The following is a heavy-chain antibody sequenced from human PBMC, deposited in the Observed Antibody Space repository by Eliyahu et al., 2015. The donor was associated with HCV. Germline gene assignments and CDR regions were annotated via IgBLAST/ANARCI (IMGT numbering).Heavy chain of an antibody. V-gene: IGHV1-3*01. CDR1: GYTFTSHG. J-gene: IGHJ5*02. CDR3: AKSGAGPPGNWFDR. D-gene: IGHD3-10*01. Sequence: QVQLVQSGAEVKKPGASVTLSCKASGYTFTSHGIHWLRQAPGQRLEWMGWIIPATGDTKYSENFRGRVTFTRDTSATTAYLDLTSLRSEDTAVYFCAKSGAGPPGNWFDRWGQGTLVTVSS. CDR2: IIPATGDT.